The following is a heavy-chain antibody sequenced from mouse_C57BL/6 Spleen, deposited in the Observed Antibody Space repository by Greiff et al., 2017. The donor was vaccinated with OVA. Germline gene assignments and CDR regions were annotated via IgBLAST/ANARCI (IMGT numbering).Heavy chain of an antibody. CDR3: ARKGYEYDWGYYAMDY. CDR2: INPSNGGT. D-gene: IGHD2-4*01. V-gene: IGHV1-53*01. Sequence: QVQLQQPGTELVKPGASVKLSCKASGYTFTSYWMHWVKQRPGQGLEWIGNINPSNGGTNYNEKFKSKATLTVDKSSSTAYMQISSLTYEDSAVYYCARKGYEYDWGYYAMDYWGQGTSVTVSS. J-gene: IGHJ4*01. CDR1: GYTFTSYW.